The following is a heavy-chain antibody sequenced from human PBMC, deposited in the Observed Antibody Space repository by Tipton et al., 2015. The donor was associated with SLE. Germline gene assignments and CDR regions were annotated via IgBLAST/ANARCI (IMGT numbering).Heavy chain of an antibody. D-gene: IGHD4-17*01. CDR2: VIPMFGVA. CDR3: ARVPYDYGDYVFRYYYGMDV. J-gene: IGHJ6*02. V-gene: IGHV1-69*18. Sequence: QLVQSGAEVKKPGSSVKVSCKASGGTFSNYAISWVRQAPGQGLEWMGRVIPMFGVANYAQQFQGRVTITADESTSTAYMELSSLRSEDTAVYYCARVPYDYGDYVFRYYYGMDVWGQGTTVTVSS. CDR1: GGTFSNYA.